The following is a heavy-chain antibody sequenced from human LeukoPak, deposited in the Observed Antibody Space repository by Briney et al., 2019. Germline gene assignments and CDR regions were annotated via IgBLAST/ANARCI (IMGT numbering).Heavy chain of an antibody. D-gene: IGHD2-15*01. Sequence: GRSLRLSCAASGFTFSSYAMHWVRQAPGKGLEWVAVVSYDGSIKYYADSVKGRFTISRDNARNSLYLQMNTLRAEDTAVYSCARGADGVSSNSRGWFDPWGQGTLVTVSS. CDR1: GFTFSSYA. CDR3: ARGADGVSSNSRGWFDP. J-gene: IGHJ5*02. CDR2: VSYDGSIK. V-gene: IGHV3-30*04.